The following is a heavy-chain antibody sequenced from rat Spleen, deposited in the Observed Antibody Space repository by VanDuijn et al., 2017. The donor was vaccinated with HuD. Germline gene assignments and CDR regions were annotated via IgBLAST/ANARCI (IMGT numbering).Heavy chain of an antibody. J-gene: IGHJ1*01. CDR3: ARQGTPYYWYFDF. CDR2: ISYDGSST. Sequence: EVQLVESGGRLVQPGNSLKLSCAASGFTFSDHAMAWVRQFPQKGLEWVATISYDGSSTYYRDSVKGRFTISRDNAKSTLYLQMNSLKSEDTATYYCARQGTPYYWYFDFWGPGTMVTVSS. D-gene: IGHD4-3*01. V-gene: IGHV5-17*01. CDR1: GFTFSDHA.